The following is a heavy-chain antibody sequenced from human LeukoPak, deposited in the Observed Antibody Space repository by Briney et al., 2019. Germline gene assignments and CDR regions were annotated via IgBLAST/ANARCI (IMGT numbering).Heavy chain of an antibody. CDR1: GYSFTSYW. J-gene: IGHJ4*02. V-gene: IGHV5-51*01. CDR3: ARHGHSGSYITYFDY. Sequence: GESLKISCKGSGYSFTSYWIGWVRQMPGKGLEWMGIIYPGDSDTRYSPSFQGQVTISADKSISTAYLQWSSLKASDTAMYYCARHGHSGSYITYFDYWGQGTLVTVSS. D-gene: IGHD1-26*01. CDR2: IYPGDSDT.